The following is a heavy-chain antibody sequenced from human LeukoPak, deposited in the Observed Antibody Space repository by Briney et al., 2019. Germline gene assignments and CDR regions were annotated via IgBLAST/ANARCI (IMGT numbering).Heavy chain of an antibody. CDR1: GGSISSSSYY. CDR3: ARGVKYSSSWSKNQIYFDY. V-gene: IGHV4-39*07. J-gene: IGHJ4*02. Sequence: SETLSLTCTVSGGSISSSSYYWGWIRQPPGKGLEWIGSIYYSGSTNYNPSLKSRVTISVDTSKNQFSLKLSSVTAADTAVYYCARGVKYSSSWSKNQIYFDYWGQGTLVTVSS. D-gene: IGHD6-13*01. CDR2: IYYSGST.